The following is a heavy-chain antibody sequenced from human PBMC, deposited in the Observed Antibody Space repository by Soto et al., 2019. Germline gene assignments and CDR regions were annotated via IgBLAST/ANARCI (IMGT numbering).Heavy chain of an antibody. D-gene: IGHD6-19*01. J-gene: IGHJ4*02. CDR1: GFTFSSYW. CDR2: IQRDGSEK. CDR3: ATSVAGSFAS. V-gene: IGHV3-7*01. Sequence: EEQLVESGGGLVQRGGSLRLSCAASGFTFSSYWMSWVRQAPGKGLEWVANIQRDGSEKYYVDSVKGRFTISRDNAKSSLYLQMNSLTAEDTALYYCATSVAGSFASWGQVTLVTVSS.